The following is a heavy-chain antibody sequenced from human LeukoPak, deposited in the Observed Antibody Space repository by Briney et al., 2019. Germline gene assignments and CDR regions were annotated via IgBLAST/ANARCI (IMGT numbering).Heavy chain of an antibody. Sequence: PSETLSLTCTVSGGSISHYYWSWIRQPPGKGLEWIGYFYFSGNTDYNPSLKSRVTISVDTSTNQFSLQLSSVTAVDTAVYYCARMPYYYDSSGYHSFFDYWGQGTLVTVSS. J-gene: IGHJ4*02. CDR2: FYFSGNT. V-gene: IGHV4-59*12. CDR3: ARMPYYYDSSGYHSFFDY. CDR1: GGSISHYY. D-gene: IGHD3-22*01.